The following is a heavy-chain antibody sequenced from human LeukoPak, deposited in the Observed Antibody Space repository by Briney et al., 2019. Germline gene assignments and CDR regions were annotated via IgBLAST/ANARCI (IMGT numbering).Heavy chain of an antibody. CDR1: GYTFIDYY. Sequence: SVTVSCKTSGYTFIDYYIHWVRQAPGQGLEWMGRLIPILDLANYAQKFQGRVTITADKSTSTAYMELSSLRSQDTAVYYCATGKYYYDSSGYYPHEDYWGQGTLVTVSS. D-gene: IGHD3-22*01. CDR2: LIPILDLA. V-gene: IGHV1-69*04. J-gene: IGHJ4*02. CDR3: ATGKYYYDSSGYYPHEDY.